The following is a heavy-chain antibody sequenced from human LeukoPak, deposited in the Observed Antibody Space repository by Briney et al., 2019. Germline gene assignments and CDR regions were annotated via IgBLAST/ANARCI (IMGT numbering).Heavy chain of an antibody. V-gene: IGHV3-53*01. CDR3: ARGRHGPGSYVDY. CDR1: GFIVSDNY. D-gene: IGHD3-10*01. Sequence: GGSLRLSCIASGFIVSDNYMSWVRQAPGKGLEWVAVLYPGGNTYYPDTVKGRFIISRDNSKNTLDLQMNSLRDDDTGKYYCARGRHGPGSYVDYWGQGIMVTVSS. J-gene: IGHJ4*02. CDR2: LYPGGNT.